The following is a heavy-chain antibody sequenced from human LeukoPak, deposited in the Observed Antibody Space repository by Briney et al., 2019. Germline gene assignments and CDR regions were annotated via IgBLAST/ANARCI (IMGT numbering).Heavy chain of an antibody. CDR2: IKGKSDDEAT. J-gene: IGHJ4*02. Sequence: GGSLRLSCTASGFSFSNAYMSWVRQAPGKGLGWVGRIKGKSDDEATEYAAPVRGRFTLSRDDSKSTVYLQMSSLKTEDTAVYYCSFRRPLGYSSNWYYNFWGQGTLVTVSS. D-gene: IGHD6-13*01. V-gene: IGHV3-15*01. CDR1: GFSFSNAY. CDR3: SFRRPLGYSSNWYYNF.